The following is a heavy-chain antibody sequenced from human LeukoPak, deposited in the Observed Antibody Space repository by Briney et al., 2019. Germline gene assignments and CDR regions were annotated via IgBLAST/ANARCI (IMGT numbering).Heavy chain of an antibody. CDR3: ARDEAGYSSK. J-gene: IGHJ1*01. D-gene: IGHD6-19*01. CDR1: GFTSSSYA. V-gene: IGHV3-64*01. Sequence: PRGSLRLSCAASGFTSSSYAMHSVPHAPEEGLEHVSSITSDGGTTYYANSVKGRFTISRDNSKNMLYLQMGSLRDEDMSVYYCARDEAGYSSKWGQGTLVTVSS. CDR2: ITSDGGTT.